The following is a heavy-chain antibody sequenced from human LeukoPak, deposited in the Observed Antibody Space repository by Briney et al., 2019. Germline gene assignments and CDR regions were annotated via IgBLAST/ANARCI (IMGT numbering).Heavy chain of an antibody. CDR1: GGSISSYY. CDR2: INYSGST. J-gene: IGHJ6*03. Sequence: PSETLSLTCTVSGGSISSYYWSWIRQPPGKGLEWIGYINYSGSTNYNPSLKSRVTISVDTSKNQFSLKLSSVTAADTAVYYCARHLQNWNYAYYYYYMDVWGKGTTVTVSS. D-gene: IGHD1-7*01. V-gene: IGHV4-59*08. CDR3: ARHLQNWNYAYYYYYMDV.